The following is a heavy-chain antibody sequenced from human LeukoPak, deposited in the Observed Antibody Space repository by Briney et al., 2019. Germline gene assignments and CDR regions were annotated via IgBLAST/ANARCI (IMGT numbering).Heavy chain of an antibody. CDR3: ARWAWYYDSSGYYYYYGMDV. J-gene: IGHJ6*02. D-gene: IGHD3-22*01. CDR2: MNPNSGNT. Sequence: ASVKVSCKASGYTFTSYDINWVRQATGQGLEWMGRMNPNSGNTGYAQKFQGRVTMTRNTSISTAYMELSSLRSEDTAVYYCARWAWYYDSSGYYYYYGMDVWGQGTTVTVSS. V-gene: IGHV1-8*01. CDR1: GYTFTSYD.